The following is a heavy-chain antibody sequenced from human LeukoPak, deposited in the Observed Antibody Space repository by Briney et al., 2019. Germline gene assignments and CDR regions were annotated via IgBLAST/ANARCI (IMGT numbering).Heavy chain of an antibody. V-gene: IGHV3-74*01. CDR2: INSDGSST. CDR3: ARGTARNPELLDY. Sequence: GGSLRLSCAASGFTFSSYWMHWVRQAPGKGLVWVSRINSDGSSTSYADSVKGRFTISRDNAKNTLYVQMNSLRAEDTAVYYCARGTARNPELLDYWGQGTLVTVSS. D-gene: IGHD1-26*01. J-gene: IGHJ4*02. CDR1: GFTFSSYW.